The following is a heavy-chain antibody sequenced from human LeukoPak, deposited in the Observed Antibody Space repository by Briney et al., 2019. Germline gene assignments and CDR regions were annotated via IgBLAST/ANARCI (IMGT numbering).Heavy chain of an antibody. CDR1: GFTFGDYA. CDR2: IRSKAYGGTT. V-gene: IGHV3-49*04. Sequence: PGGTLRLSCTASGFTFGDYAMSWVRQAPGKGLEWVGFIRSKAYGGTTEYAASVKGRFTISRDDSKSIAYLQMNSLKTEDTAVYYCTRALYGDSFDYWGQGTLVTVST. J-gene: IGHJ4*02. D-gene: IGHD4-17*01. CDR3: TRALYGDSFDY.